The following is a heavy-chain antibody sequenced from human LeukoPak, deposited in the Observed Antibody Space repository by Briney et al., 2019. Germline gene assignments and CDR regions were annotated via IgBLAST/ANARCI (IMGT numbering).Heavy chain of an antibody. V-gene: IGHV3-43D*03. CDR1: GFTFDDYA. CDR2: ISWDGGST. CDR3: AKAGLIDFYYYYIDV. Sequence: GGSLRLSCAASGFTFDDYAMHWVRQAPGKGLEWVSLISWDGGSTYYADSVKGRFTISRDNTKNSLYLQMNSLRPEDTALYYCAKAGLIDFYYYYIDVWGKGTTVTVSS. J-gene: IGHJ6*03.